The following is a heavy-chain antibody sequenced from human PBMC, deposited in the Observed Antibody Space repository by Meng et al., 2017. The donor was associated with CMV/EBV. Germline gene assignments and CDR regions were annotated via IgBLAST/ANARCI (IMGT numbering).Heavy chain of an antibody. D-gene: IGHD3-16*01. CDR1: GYTFTGYY. CDR2: INPNSGGT. CDR3: ARDTPFVMPLYYYYYYGMDV. V-gene: IGHV1-2*02. Sequence: ASVKVSCKASGYTFTGYYMHWVRQAPGQGLEWMGWINPNSGGTNYAQKFQGRVTTTRDTSISTAYMELSRLRSDDTAVYYCARDTPFVMPLYYYYYYGMDVWGQGTTVTVSS. J-gene: IGHJ6*02.